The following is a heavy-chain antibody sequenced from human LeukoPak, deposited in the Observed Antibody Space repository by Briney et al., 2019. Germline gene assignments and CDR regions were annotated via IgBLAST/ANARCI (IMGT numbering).Heavy chain of an antibody. CDR1: GLTLSRYA. V-gene: IGHV3-64*01. J-gene: IGHJ4*02. Sequence: GGSLTLSCAASGLTLSRYAMQWVCQAAGRGVEYVSAISSNGGSTYYANSVKGRFTISRDNSKTTLYLQMGSLRAEDMAVYYCARVAGSADSLSFDSWGQGTLVTVSS. CDR3: ARVAGSADSLSFDS. D-gene: IGHD2-15*01. CDR2: ISSNGGST.